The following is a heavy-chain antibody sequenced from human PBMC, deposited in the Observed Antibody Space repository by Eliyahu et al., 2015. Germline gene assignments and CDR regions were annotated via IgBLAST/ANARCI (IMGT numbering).Heavy chain of an antibody. CDR3: ARDLPGYCSGGSCRTGFQH. Sequence: QVQLVESGGGVVQPGGSLXLSCAASGFPFXSXXXXWVRQAPGKGLEWVAVISYDGSNKYYADSVKGRFTISRDNSKNTLYLQMNSLRAEDTAVYYCARDLPGYCSGGSCRTGFQHWGQGTLVTVSS. CDR2: ISYDGSNK. CDR1: GFPFXSXX. V-gene: IGHV3-30*03. J-gene: IGHJ1*01. D-gene: IGHD2-15*01.